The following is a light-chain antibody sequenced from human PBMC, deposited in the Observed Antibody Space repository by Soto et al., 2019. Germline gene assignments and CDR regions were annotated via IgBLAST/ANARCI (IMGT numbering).Light chain of an antibody. CDR2: DAS. Sequence: DLQMTQSSSSLSASVGDRVTITFRASQSISSYLNWYQQKPGKAPKLLIYDASSLESGVPSRFSGSGSGTEFTLTISSLQPDDFATYYCQQYNSYSTFGQGTMVDIK. J-gene: IGKJ1*01. CDR1: QSISSY. V-gene: IGKV1-5*01. CDR3: QQYNSYST.